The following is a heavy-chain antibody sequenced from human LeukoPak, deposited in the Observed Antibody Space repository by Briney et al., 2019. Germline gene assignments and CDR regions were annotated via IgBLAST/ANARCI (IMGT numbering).Heavy chain of an antibody. V-gene: IGHV4-59*08. CDR1: GGSISSYY. Sequence: SETLSLTCTVSGGSISSYYWSWIRQPPGKGLEWIGYIFYSGSTKYNPSLKSRVTISLDTPENQFSLKLSSVTAADTAVYYCARLIAMVIPHYFYGMDVWGQGTTVTVSS. CDR2: IFYSGST. D-gene: IGHD5-18*01. CDR3: ARLIAMVIPHYFYGMDV. J-gene: IGHJ6*02.